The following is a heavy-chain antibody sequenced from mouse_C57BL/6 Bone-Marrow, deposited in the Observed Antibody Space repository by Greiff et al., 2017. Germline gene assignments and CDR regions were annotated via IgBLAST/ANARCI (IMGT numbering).Heavy chain of an antibody. CDR1: GYTFTSYW. CDR2: IDPSDSYT. V-gene: IGHV1-69*01. D-gene: IGHD1-1*01. CDR3: ARDYGSSYAYYFDY. J-gene: IGHJ2*01. Sequence: QVQLQQPGAELVMPGASVKLSCKASGYTFTSYWMHWVKQRPGQGLEWIGEIDPSDSYTNYNQKFKGKATLTVDKSSSTAYMQLSILTSEDSAVYYCARDYGSSYAYYFDYWGQGTTLTVSS.